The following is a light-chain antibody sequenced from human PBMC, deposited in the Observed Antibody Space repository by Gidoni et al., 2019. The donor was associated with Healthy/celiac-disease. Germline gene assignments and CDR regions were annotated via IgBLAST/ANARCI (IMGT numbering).Light chain of an antibody. CDR2: AAS. CDR3: QQSYRTWT. CDR1: QSISSY. Sequence: IQMTQSPSSLSASVGDRVTITCRASQSISSYLHWYQQNPGKAPKLLIYAASSLQSGVPSRFSGSGSGTDFTRTSSSLQPEDVATYYCQQSYRTWTFGQGTKVEIK. J-gene: IGKJ1*01. V-gene: IGKV1-39*01.